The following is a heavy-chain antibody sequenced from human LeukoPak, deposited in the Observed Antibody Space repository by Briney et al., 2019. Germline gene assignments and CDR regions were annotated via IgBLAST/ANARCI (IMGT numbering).Heavy chain of an antibody. Sequence: PGGSLRLSRTASGFTLSSYAMSWVRQAPGKGLEWVSGIGGSGTRTYYADSVKGRFTISRDNSKNTLYLQMNGLRDEDTAVYYCAKDSHWILFDDWGQGTLVTVSS. V-gene: IGHV3-23*01. CDR2: IGGSGTRT. D-gene: IGHD2-2*03. CDR3: AKDSHWILFDD. CDR1: GFTLSSYA. J-gene: IGHJ4*02.